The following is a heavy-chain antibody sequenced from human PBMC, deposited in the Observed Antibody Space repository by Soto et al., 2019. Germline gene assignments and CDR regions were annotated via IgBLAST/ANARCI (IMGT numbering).Heavy chain of an antibody. D-gene: IGHD3-3*01. CDR3: AKEFWSGPFDY. CDR2: MWNDGSNK. Sequence: QVQLVESGGGVVQPGRSLRLSCAASGFTFSSYGMHWVRQAAGKGLEWVAVMWNDGSNKYYADSVKGRFTISRDNSKNTVYLQMNSLRAEDTAVYYCAKEFWSGPFDYWGQGTLVTVSS. CDR1: GFTFSSYG. V-gene: IGHV3-33*06. J-gene: IGHJ4*02.